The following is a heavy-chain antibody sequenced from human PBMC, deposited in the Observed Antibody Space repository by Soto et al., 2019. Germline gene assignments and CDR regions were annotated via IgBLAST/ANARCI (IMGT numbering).Heavy chain of an antibody. CDR3: ARDPGIRGSYYFDS. CDR1: GFTLTTYS. J-gene: IGHJ4*02. V-gene: IGHV3-21*01. CDR2: ISISSTYI. Sequence: EVQLVESGGGLVKPGGSLRLSCEASGFTLTTYSLNGVRQVPWKGLTWVSSISISSTYIYYSDSVRGRFTISRDNAKNSLYLEMNRLRGEDTAVYYCARDPGIRGSYYFDSWRKGSLVTVSS.